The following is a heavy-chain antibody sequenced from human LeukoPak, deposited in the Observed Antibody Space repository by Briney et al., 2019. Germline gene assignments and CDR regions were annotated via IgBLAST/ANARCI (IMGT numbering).Heavy chain of an antibody. D-gene: IGHD3-10*01. CDR1: GYTFTDYY. V-gene: IGHV1-2*02. CDR3: AREFNTYYYGSGSQDAFDI. Sequence: ASVKVSCKASGYTFTDYYIHWVRQAPGQGLEWMGWITPYSGGTDYAQKFQGRVTMTMDTSISTVYMELSRPRSDDTAVYYCAREFNTYYYGSGSQDAFDIWGQGTEVTVS. CDR2: ITPYSGGT. J-gene: IGHJ3*02.